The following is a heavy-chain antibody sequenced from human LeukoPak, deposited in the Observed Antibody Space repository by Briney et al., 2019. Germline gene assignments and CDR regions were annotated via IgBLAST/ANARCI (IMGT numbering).Heavy chain of an antibody. CDR3: ARGGDIVVVPAAPRGGDWFDP. V-gene: IGHV1-8*01. Sequence: VASVKVSCKASGYTFTSYDINWVRQATGQGLEWMGWMNPNSGNTGYAQKFQGRVTMTRNTSISTAYMELSSLRSEDTAVYYCARGGDIVVVPAAPRGGDWFDPWGQGTLVTVSS. J-gene: IGHJ5*02. CDR1: GYTFTSYD. D-gene: IGHD2-2*01. CDR2: MNPNSGNT.